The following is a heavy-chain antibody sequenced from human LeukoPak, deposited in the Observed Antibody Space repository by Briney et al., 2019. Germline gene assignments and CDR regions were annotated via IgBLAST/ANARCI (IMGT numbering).Heavy chain of an antibody. J-gene: IGHJ4*02. CDR3: ARQVPDYGDYDGPDY. CDR2: IYHSGST. V-gene: IGHV4-38-2*02. D-gene: IGHD4-17*01. Sequence: SETLSLTCTVSGYSISSGYYWGWIRQPPGKGLEWIGSIYHSGSTYYNPSLKSRVTISVDTSKNQFSLKLSSVTAADTAVYYCARQVPDYGDYDGPDYWGQGTLVTVSS. CDR1: GYSISSGYY.